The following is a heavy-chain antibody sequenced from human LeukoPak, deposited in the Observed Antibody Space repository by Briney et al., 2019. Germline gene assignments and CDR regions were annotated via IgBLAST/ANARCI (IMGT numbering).Heavy chain of an antibody. Sequence: SQTLSLTCAVSGGSISSCGYSWSRVRQPPGMGLEWIGYIYHSGSTYYNPSLKSRVTISVDRSKNQFSLKLSSVTAADTAVYYCARNIDYDFDYWGQGTLVTVSS. J-gene: IGHJ4*02. D-gene: IGHD3-16*01. CDR1: GGSISSCGYS. CDR2: IYHSGST. CDR3: ARNIDYDFDY. V-gene: IGHV4-30-2*01.